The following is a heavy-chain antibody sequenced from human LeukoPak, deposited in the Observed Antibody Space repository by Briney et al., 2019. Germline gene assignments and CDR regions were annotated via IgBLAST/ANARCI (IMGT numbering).Heavy chain of an antibody. Sequence: GGSLRLSCAASGFTFSNYAMSWVRQAPGKGLEWVSAISGGGSGIYYADSMKSRFTISRDNSKNTLYLQINSLRAEDTAVYYCAKWGDYDVLTGYYVSDYWGQGTLVTVSS. D-gene: IGHD3-9*01. CDR3: AKWGDYDVLTGYYVSDY. J-gene: IGHJ4*02. CDR2: ISGGGSGI. V-gene: IGHV3-23*01. CDR1: GFTFSNYA.